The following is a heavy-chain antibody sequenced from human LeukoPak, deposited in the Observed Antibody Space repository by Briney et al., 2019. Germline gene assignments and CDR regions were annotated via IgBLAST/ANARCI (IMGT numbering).Heavy chain of an antibody. CDR3: VGDSGWHR. CDR2: IKSTSKGGTT. J-gene: IGHJ5*02. D-gene: IGHD6-19*01. Sequence: GGSLRLSCTTSGFTFADSAMSWVRQAPGKAPEWVGLIKSTSKGGTTHYAASLKGRFDISRDDSKCIGYLQMNSLETEDTGFYYCVGDSGWHRWGQGTLVIVPS. CDR1: GFTFADSA. V-gene: IGHV3-49*04.